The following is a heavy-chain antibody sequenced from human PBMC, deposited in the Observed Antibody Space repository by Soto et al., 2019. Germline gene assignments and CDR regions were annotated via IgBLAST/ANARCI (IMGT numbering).Heavy chain of an antibody. V-gene: IGHV3-23*01. Sequence: QLLESGGGFVQPGGSLRLSCVASGFTFSNFAMAWVRQAPGEGLEWVSAISGSGDDTFYVDSMKGRFTISRDNSKDTLYLQINSLRAEDTAVYYCATPIPTTGTTFGFWGQGILVTVSS. CDR3: ATPIPTTGTTFGF. J-gene: IGHJ4*02. CDR1: GFTFSNFA. CDR2: ISGSGDDT. D-gene: IGHD1-1*01.